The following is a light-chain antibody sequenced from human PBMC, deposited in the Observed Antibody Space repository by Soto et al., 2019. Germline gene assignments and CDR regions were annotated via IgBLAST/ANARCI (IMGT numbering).Light chain of an antibody. CDR3: SSYAGSNNWV. CDR2: GVS. J-gene: IGLJ3*02. Sequence: QSALTQPPSASGSPGQSVTISCTGTSSDVGDYNYVSWYQQHPGKAPKLMIYGVSKRPSGVPDRFSGSKSGNTASLTVSGPQAEDEADYYCSSYAGSNNWVFGGGTKLTVL. V-gene: IGLV2-8*01. CDR1: SSDVGDYNY.